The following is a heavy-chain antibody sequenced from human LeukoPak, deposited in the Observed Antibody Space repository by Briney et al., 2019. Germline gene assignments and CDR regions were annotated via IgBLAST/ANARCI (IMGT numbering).Heavy chain of an antibody. Sequence: PGGSLRLSCAASGFTFSSYDMHWVRQAPGKGLEWVSAIGTAGDTYYPGSVKGRFTISRENAKNSLYLQMNSLRAGDTAVYYCARGGNRYCSGGSCYMFDYWGQGTLVTVSS. D-gene: IGHD2-15*01. V-gene: IGHV3-13*01. CDR2: IGTAGDT. CDR1: GFTFSSYD. J-gene: IGHJ4*02. CDR3: ARGGNRYCSGGSCYMFDY.